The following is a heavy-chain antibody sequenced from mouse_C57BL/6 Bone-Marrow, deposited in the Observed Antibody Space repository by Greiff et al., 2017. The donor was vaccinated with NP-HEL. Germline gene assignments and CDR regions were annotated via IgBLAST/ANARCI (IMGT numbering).Heavy chain of an antibody. Sequence: EVQVVESGGGLVKPGGSLKLSCAASGFTFSSYAMSWVRQTPEKRLEWVATISDGGSYTYYPDNVKGRFTIARDNAKNNLYLQKSHLKSEETAMYYCARDGAGYRYYAMDYWGQGTSVTVSS. CDR1: GFTFSSYA. V-gene: IGHV5-4*01. CDR2: ISDGGSYT. D-gene: IGHD2-14*01. CDR3: ARDGAGYRYYAMDY. J-gene: IGHJ4*01.